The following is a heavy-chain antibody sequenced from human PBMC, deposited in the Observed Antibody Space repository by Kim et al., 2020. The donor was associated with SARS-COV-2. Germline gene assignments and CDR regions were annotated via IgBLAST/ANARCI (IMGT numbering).Heavy chain of an antibody. CDR1: GGSISSGGYY. D-gene: IGHD1-26*01. Sequence: SETLSLTCTVSGGSISSGGYYWSWIRQHPGKGLEWIGYIYYSGSTYYNPSLKSRVTISVDTSKNQFSLKLSSVTAADTAVYYCAREALSGSHGGYFDYWGQGTLVTVSS. CDR3: AREALSGSHGGYFDY. J-gene: IGHJ4*02. CDR2: IYYSGST. V-gene: IGHV4-31*03.